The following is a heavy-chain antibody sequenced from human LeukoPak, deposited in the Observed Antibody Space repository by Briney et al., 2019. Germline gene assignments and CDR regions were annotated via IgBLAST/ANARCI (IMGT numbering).Heavy chain of an antibody. CDR1: GGSISSSRYY. V-gene: IGHV4-39*01. CDR2: KYYSGST. D-gene: IGHD6-13*01. CDR3: AMVNGYSSSWYVRYWFDP. Sequence: SETLSLTCTVSGGSISSSRYYGGWIRQPPGKGLEWIGSKYYSGSTYYNPSLKNRVTISVDTSKNQFSLKLSSVTAADTAVYYCAMVNGYSSSWYVRYWFDPWGQGTLVTVSS. J-gene: IGHJ5*02.